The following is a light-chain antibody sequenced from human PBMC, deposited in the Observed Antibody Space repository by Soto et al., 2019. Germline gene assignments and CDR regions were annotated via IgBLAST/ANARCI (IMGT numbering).Light chain of an antibody. Sequence: GDRVTITCRASQSISSWLAWYQQKPGKAPKLLVYWAYNLESGVPSRFSGIGSGTEFTLSIRGLQPDDFATYYCQSFYTSSPWTFGPANKVDIK. CDR2: WAY. J-gene: IGKJ1*01. CDR3: QSFYTSSPWT. V-gene: IGKV1-5*03. CDR1: QSISSW.